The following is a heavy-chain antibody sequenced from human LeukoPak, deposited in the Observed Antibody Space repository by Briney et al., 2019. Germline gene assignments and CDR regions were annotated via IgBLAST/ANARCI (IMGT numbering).Heavy chain of an antibody. D-gene: IGHD6-13*01. CDR3: ARDNGYSSSWYSYFDY. CDR2: IIPIFGTA. Sequence: SVKVSCKASGGTLSSYAISWVRQAPGQGLEWMGRIIPIFGTANSAQKFQGRVTITTDESTSTAYMELSSLGSEDTAVYYCARDNGYSSSWYSYFDYWGQGTLVTVSS. V-gene: IGHV1-69*05. J-gene: IGHJ4*02. CDR1: GGTLSSYA.